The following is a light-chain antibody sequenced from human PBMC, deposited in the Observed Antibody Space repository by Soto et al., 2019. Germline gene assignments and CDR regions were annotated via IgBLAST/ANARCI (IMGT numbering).Light chain of an antibody. CDR3: QQYNNWPPT. V-gene: IGKV3-15*01. CDR2: DVS. CDR1: QSARIS. J-gene: IGKJ5*01. Sequence: KVIPPFPAPLSVASGENATLSCMASQSARISLGWYQQKPGQAPRLLIYDVSTRATGVPARFSGSGSGTEFTLTISSPQSEDFAVYYCQQYNNWPPTFGQGTRLEIK.